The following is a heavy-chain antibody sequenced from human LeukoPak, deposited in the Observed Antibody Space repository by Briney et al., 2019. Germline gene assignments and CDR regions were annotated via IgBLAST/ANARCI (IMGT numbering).Heavy chain of an antibody. V-gene: IGHV4-59*01. CDR3: ARDAGIVAFDI. CDR1: GGSISSYY. Sequence: PETLSLTCTVSGGSISSYYWSWIRQPPGKGLEWIGYIYYSGSTNYNPSLKSRVTISVDTSKNQFSLKLSSVTAADTAVYYCARDAGIVAFDIWGQGTVVTVSS. D-gene: IGHD2-15*01. CDR2: IYYSGST. J-gene: IGHJ3*02.